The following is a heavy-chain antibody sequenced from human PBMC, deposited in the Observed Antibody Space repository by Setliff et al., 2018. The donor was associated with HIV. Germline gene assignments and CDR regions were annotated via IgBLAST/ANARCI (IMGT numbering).Heavy chain of an antibody. Sequence: PGGSLRLSCAASGFTFSSYAMTWVRQAPGKGLEWVSSISNNGGKTYYADSEKGRFTISRDNAKNTLYLQMNCLRAEDTAVYYCARGGPSGSIDYWGQGALVTVSS. CDR1: GFTFSSYA. CDR3: ARGGPSGSIDY. J-gene: IGHJ4*02. CDR2: ISNNGGKT. D-gene: IGHD3-10*01. V-gene: IGHV3-23*01.